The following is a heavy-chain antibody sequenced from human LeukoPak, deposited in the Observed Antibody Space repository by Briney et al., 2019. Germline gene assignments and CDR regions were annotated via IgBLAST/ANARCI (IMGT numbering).Heavy chain of an antibody. CDR2: IYPGDSDT. V-gene: IGHV5-51*01. D-gene: IGHD3-10*01. CDR1: GYSFTSYW. J-gene: IGHJ6*02. CDR3: ARHGEDPLYGSGSYYYGMDV. Sequence: GESLKISCKGSGYSFTSYWIGWVRQMPGKGLEWMGIIYPGDSDTRYSPSFQGQVTISADKSISTAYLQWSSLKASDTAMHYCARHGEDPLYGSGSYYYGMDVWGQGTTVTVSS.